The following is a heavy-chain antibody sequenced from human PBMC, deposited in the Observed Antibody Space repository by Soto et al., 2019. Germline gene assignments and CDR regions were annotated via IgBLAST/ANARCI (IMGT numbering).Heavy chain of an antibody. CDR2: IDPSDSYT. D-gene: IGHD3-10*01. J-gene: IGHJ6*02. V-gene: IGHV5-10-1*01. Sequence: PGESLKISCKGSGYSFTSYWISWVRQMPGEGLEWMGRIDPSDSYTNYSPSFQGHVTISADKSISTAYLQWSSLKASDTAMYYCAGGGVRGVITRTRDYYGMDVWGQGTTVTVSS. CDR1: GYSFTSYW. CDR3: AGGGVRGVITRTRDYYGMDV.